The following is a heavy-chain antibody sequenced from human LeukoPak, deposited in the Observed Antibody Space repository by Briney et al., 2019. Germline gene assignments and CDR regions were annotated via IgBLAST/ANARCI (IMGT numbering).Heavy chain of an antibody. D-gene: IGHD3-10*01. CDR3: ARDDAGGSYYFDY. V-gene: IGHV1-18*01. J-gene: IGHJ4*02. CDR2: ISAANGHT. CDR1: GYNFTSYG. Sequence: ASVKASCKASGYNFTSYGFSWVRQVPGQGLEWMGWISAANGHTSYAQNFQGRVTMTTDTSTTTAYMELRSLRSDDTAVYYCARDDAGGSYYFDYWGQGTLVTVSS.